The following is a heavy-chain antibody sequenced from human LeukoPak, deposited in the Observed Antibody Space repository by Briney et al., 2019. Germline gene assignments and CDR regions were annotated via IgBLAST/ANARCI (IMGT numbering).Heavy chain of an antibody. CDR1: GGSISSYY. CDR3: ARAYGDYVPLFGY. CDR2: IYYSGST. V-gene: IGHV4-59*01. J-gene: IGHJ4*02. Sequence: SETLSLTCTVSGGSISSYYWSWIRQPPGKGLEWIGYIYYSGSTNYNPSLKSRVTISVDTSKNQFSLKLSSVTAADTAVYYCARAYGDYVPLFGYWGQGTLVTVSS. D-gene: IGHD4-17*01.